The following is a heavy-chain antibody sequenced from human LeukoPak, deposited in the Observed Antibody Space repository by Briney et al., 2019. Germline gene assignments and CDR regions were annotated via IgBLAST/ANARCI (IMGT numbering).Heavy chain of an antibody. Sequence: GGSLRLSCAASGFTFSSYGMHWVRQAPGKGLEWVAVIWYDGSNKYYAGSVKGRFTISRDNSKNTLYLQMNSLRAEDTAVYYCARDLSDAFDFDYWGQGTLVTVSS. J-gene: IGHJ4*02. CDR2: IWYDGSNK. CDR1: GFTFSSYG. D-gene: IGHD3-16*01. V-gene: IGHV3-33*01. CDR3: ARDLSDAFDFDY.